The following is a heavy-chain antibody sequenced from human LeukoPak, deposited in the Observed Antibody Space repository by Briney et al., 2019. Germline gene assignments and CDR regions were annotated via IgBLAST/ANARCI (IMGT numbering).Heavy chain of an antibody. CDR3: TTESSLLLDAFDI. J-gene: IGHJ3*02. D-gene: IGHD3-16*02. V-gene: IGHV3-15*01. CDR2: IKSKTDGGTT. Sequence: GGSLRLSCAASGFTFSSYEMNWVRQAPGKGLEWVGRIKSKTDGGTTDYAAPVKGRFTISRDDSKNTLYLQMNSLKTEDTAVYYCTTESSLLLDAFDIWGQGTMVTVSS. CDR1: GFTFSSYE.